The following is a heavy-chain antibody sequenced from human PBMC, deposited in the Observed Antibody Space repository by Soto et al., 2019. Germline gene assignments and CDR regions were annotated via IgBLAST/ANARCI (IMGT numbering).Heavy chain of an antibody. D-gene: IGHD2-15*01. CDR3: AREVVVVVAATNWFDP. V-gene: IGHV1-18*01. CDR1: GYTFTSYG. CDR2: ISAYNGNT. Sequence: ASVKVSCKDSGYTFTSYGISWVRQAPGQGLEWMGWISAYNGNTNYAQKLQGRVTMTTDTSTSTAYMELRSLSSDDTAVYYCAREVVVVVAATNWFDPWGQGTLVIVSS. J-gene: IGHJ5*02.